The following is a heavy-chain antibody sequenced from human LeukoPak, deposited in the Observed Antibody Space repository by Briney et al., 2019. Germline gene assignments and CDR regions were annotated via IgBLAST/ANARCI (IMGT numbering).Heavy chain of an antibody. CDR2: IYTSGST. D-gene: IGHD6-13*01. CDR3: ARSWAGFDY. V-gene: IGHV4-61*02. J-gene: IGHJ4*02. CDR1: RGSISRNSYY. Sequence: SETLSLTCTEPRGSISRNSYYCGWIRQPAGKGLEWIGRIYTSGSTNYNPSLKSRVSISVDTSKSQFSLNLSSVTAADTAVYYCARSWAGFDYWGKGTLVTVSS.